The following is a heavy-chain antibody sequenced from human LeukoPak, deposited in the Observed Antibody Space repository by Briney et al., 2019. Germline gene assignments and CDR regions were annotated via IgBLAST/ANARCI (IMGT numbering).Heavy chain of an antibody. D-gene: IGHD2/OR15-2a*01. Sequence: GGSLRLSCVASGFTFSSYAMNWVRQAPGKRPEWISYITNSGSTIYCADSVKGRFTISRDNAKNSLVLQMNSLRDEDSAVYYCARDSISAALFDLWGQGTLITVSS. CDR3: ARDSISAALFDL. CDR2: ITNSGSTI. CDR1: GFTFSSYA. V-gene: IGHV3-48*02. J-gene: IGHJ5*02.